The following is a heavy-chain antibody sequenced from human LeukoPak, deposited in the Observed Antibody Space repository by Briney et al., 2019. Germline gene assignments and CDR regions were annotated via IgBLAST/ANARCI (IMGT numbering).Heavy chain of an antibody. Sequence: SETLSLTCTVSGGSISSSSYYWGWIRQPPGKGLEWTVSIYYSGSTYYNPSLKSRVTISVDTSKNQFSLKLSSVTAADTAVYYCARHLTDKIAAAGTLTDCDPWGQGTLVTVSS. V-gene: IGHV4-39*01. CDR2: IYYSGST. J-gene: IGHJ5*02. CDR3: ARHLTDKIAAAGTLTDCDP. D-gene: IGHD6-13*01. CDR1: GGSISSSSYY.